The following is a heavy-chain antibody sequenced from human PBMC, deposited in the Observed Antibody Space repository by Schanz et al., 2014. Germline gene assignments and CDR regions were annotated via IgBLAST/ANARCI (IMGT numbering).Heavy chain of an antibody. Sequence: QVQVVQSGAEVKKPGASVKVSCKASGYTFTAYYMHWVRQAPGQGLEWMGRINPNNGGTNYAQKFQGRVTMTSDTSISTAYMELSGLRSDDTAVYYCAREGGALTGTGTPKNDYWGQGTLVTVSS. CDR3: AREGGALTGTGTPKNDY. J-gene: IGHJ4*02. D-gene: IGHD1-7*01. V-gene: IGHV1-2*06. CDR2: INPNNGGT. CDR1: GYTFTAYY.